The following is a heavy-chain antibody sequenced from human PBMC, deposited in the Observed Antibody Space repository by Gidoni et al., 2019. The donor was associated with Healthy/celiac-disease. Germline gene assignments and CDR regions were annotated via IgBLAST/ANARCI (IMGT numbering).Heavy chain of an antibody. CDR2: ISDDGRNK. V-gene: IGHV3-30*18. Sequence: QVQLVESGGGVVQPGRSLGLSCAASGFAFSSYGMLWVRQARGKGLECVAVISDDGRNKYYADSVKGRFTIPRDNSKNTLYLQMNSLRAEDTAVYYCAKDNGYYDSSGYYTAEYFQHWGQGTLVTVSS. CDR3: AKDNGYYDSSGYYTAEYFQH. CDR1: GFAFSSYG. J-gene: IGHJ1*01. D-gene: IGHD3-22*01.